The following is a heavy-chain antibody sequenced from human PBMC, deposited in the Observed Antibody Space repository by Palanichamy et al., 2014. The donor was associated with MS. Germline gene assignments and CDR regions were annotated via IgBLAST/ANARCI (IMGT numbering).Heavy chain of an antibody. V-gene: IGHV3-23*01. CDR3: AKATHSWSFDY. Sequence: GSGGSTYYADSVRGRFTISRDNSKNTLYLQMNSLRAEDTAVYYCAKATHSWSFDYWGRGTLVTVSS. CDR2: GSGGST. J-gene: IGHJ4*02. D-gene: IGHD2-15*01.